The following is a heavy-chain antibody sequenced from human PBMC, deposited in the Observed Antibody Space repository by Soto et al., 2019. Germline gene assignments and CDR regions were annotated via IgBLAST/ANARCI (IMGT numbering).Heavy chain of an antibody. V-gene: IGHV1-2*02. CDR1: GYTFTGYY. J-gene: IGHJ4*02. Sequence: ASVKVSCKASGYTFTGYYMHWVRQAPGQGLEWMGWINPNSGGTNYAQKFQGRVTMTRDTSISTAYMELSTLRSDDTAVYYCARSPRGVVVPAAIGFDYWGQGTLVTVSS. D-gene: IGHD2-2*01. CDR3: ARSPRGVVVPAAIGFDY. CDR2: INPNSGGT.